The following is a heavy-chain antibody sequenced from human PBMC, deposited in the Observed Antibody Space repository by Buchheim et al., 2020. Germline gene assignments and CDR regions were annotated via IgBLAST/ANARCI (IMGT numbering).Heavy chain of an antibody. D-gene: IGHD3-3*01. Sequence: QLQLQESGPGLVKPSETLSLTCTVSGDSIGSSSNFWGWIRQAPGKGLEWIASTHYTRTTYYNPSLKSRVTISVDTSKNQFSLTLNSVTAADMAIYYCARRALWSGDGYNWFDSWGQGIL. J-gene: IGHJ5*01. V-gene: IGHV4-39*07. CDR3: ARRALWSGDGYNWFDS. CDR2: THYTRTT. CDR1: GDSIGSSSNF.